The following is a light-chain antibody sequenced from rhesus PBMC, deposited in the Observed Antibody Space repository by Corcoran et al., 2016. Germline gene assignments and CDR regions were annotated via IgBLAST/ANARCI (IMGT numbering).Light chain of an antibody. J-gene: IGKJ3*01. CDR2: QVS. CDR1: QSLVHSDGKTY. CDR3: MQGTHLPFT. Sequence: DVVMTQSPLSLLITPGQPASISCRSSQSLVHSDGKTYLTWLQQKPGQPPKRLIYQVSNRDSGVPDRLSGSGAGTDFTLQISRVEAEDVGVYYCMQGTHLPFTFGPGTKLDIK. V-gene: IGKV2S8*01.